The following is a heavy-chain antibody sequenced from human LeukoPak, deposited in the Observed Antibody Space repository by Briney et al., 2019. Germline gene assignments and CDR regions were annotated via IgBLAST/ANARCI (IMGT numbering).Heavy chain of an antibody. CDR2: GST. CDR3: ARPTLNNHLDAFDI. CDR1: GGSISNTNW. Sequence: SGTLSLTCGVSGGSISNTNWWTWVRQPPGKGLEWIGSGSTYYNPSLKSRVTISVDTSKNQFSLKLYSVTAADTAVYYCARPTLNNHLDAFDIWGQGTMVTVSS. V-gene: IGHV4-4*02. J-gene: IGHJ3*02. D-gene: IGHD1-14*01.